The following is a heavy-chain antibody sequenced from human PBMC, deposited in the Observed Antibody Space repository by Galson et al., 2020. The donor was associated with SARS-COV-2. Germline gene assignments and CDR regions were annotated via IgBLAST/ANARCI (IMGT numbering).Heavy chain of an antibody. CDR1: GFSLSTSGMC. D-gene: IGHD3-10*01. CDR3: ARIQNLWAEGAFDI. V-gene: IGHV2-70*01. CDR2: IPPDAAK. J-gene: IGHJ3*02. Sequence: SGPTLVKPTQTLTLTCTFSGFSLSTSGMCVSWIRQPPGKALEWLALIPPDAAKYYSTSLKTRLTISKDTPKNQVVRTMTNMDPVDTATYYCARIQNLWAEGAFDIWGQGTMVTVSS.